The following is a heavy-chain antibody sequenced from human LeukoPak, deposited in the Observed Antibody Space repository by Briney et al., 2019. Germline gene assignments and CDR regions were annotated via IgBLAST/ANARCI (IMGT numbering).Heavy chain of an antibody. CDR1: GFTFDDYG. CDR3: VKGDYYASGSYQETFDY. CDR2: ISGSGGSP. J-gene: IGHJ4*02. V-gene: IGHV3-23*01. Sequence: GGSLRLSCAASGFTFDDYGTNWVRQAPGKGLEWVSAISGSGGSPYYADSVKGRFTISTDNANNMLYLQMNSLRDEDTAVYYCVKGDYYASGSYQETFDYWGQGALVTVSS. D-gene: IGHD3-10*01.